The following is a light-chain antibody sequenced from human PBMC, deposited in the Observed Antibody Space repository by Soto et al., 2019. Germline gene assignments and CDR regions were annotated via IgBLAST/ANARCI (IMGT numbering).Light chain of an antibody. CDR2: GAS. Sequence: EIVLTQSPGTLSLSPGERATLSCRASQSVSSLYLAWYQQKPGQAPRLLIYGASSRATGIPDRFSGSGSGTDFTLTISRLEPEDFAVYYCQQYVSPITFGGGTKVEIK. V-gene: IGKV3-20*01. CDR3: QQYVSPIT. CDR1: QSVSSLY. J-gene: IGKJ4*01.